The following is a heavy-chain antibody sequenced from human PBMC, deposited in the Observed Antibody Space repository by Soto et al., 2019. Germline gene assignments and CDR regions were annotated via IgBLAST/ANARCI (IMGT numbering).Heavy chain of an antibody. CDR3: ASDGYSGYDSTRMDV. D-gene: IGHD5-12*01. J-gene: IGHJ6*02. V-gene: IGHV4-30-4*01. Sequence: QVQLQESCPGLVKPSQTLSLTCTVSGGSISSGDYYWSWILQPPGKGLEWIGYIYYSGSTYYNPSLKSRVTISVDTSKIQFSLKLSSVTAADTAVYYCASDGYSGYDSTRMDVWGHGNTVTVSS. CDR1: GGSISSGDYY. CDR2: IYYSGST.